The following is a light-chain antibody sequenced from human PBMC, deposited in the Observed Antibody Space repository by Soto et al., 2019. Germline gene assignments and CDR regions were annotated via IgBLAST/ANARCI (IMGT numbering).Light chain of an antibody. J-gene: IGKJ4*01. CDR2: GVS. Sequence: IVLTQSLGTLSLSPGERSTLSCRASQSVSSYLAWYQQKPGQAPRLLIYGVSSRATGIPDRFSGSGSGTDFTLTISRLEPEEFAVYYCQQYVTSPLTVGGGTKVDI. CDR3: QQYVTSPLT. V-gene: IGKV3-20*01. CDR1: QSVSSY.